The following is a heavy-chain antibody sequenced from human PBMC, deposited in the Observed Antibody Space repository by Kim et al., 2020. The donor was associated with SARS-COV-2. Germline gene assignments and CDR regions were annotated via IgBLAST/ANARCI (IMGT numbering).Heavy chain of an antibody. V-gene: IGHV4-34*04. J-gene: IGHJ4*02. Sequence: SETLSLTCAVYGGSFSGYYWCWIRQPPGKGMEWIGERNHSGSTNNNPSLKSRGTISVDTSKTQFSLKLSSVTAANTAVYYCARGVPGFDDYIWGSYRYTGWSYFDYWGQGTLVTVSS. CDR2: RNHSGST. CDR3: ARGVPGFDDYIWGSYRYTGWSYFDY. D-gene: IGHD3-16*02. CDR1: GGSFSGYY.